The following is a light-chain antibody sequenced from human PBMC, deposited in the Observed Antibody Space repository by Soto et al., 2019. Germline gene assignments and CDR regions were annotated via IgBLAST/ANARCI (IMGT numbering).Light chain of an antibody. CDR1: SSDVGGYDY. CDR2: EVS. V-gene: IGLV2-14*01. J-gene: IGLJ1*01. Sequence: QSVLTQPASVSGSTGQSITTSCTGTSSDVGGYDYVSWYQLHPGKAPKLMVFEVSNRPSGVSYRFSGSKSGNTASLTISGLQAEDEADYFCSSYSISTAYLFGTGTKVTVL. CDR3: SSYSISTAYL.